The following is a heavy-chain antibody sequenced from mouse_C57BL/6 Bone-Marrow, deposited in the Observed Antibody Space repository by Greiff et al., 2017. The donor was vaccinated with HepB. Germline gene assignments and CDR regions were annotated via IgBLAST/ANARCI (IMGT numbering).Heavy chain of an antibody. J-gene: IGHJ3*01. Sequence: EVQLVESGPGLVKPSQSLSLTCSVTGYSITSGYYWNWIRQFPGNKLEWMGYISYDGSNNYNPSLKNRISITRDTSKNQFFLKLNSVTTEDTATYYCAREDDGYYVAYWGQGTLVTVSA. CDR1: GYSITSGYY. CDR3: AREDDGYYVAY. CDR2: ISYDGSN. D-gene: IGHD2-3*01. V-gene: IGHV3-6*01.